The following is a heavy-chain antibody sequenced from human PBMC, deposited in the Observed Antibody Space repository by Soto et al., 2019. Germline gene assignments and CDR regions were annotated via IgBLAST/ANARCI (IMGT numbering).Heavy chain of an antibody. CDR2: INPSGGST. J-gene: IGHJ4*02. D-gene: IGHD5-18*01. CDR1: GYTFPSYY. Sequence: GASVNVSCKASGYTFPSYYMHWLRQAPGQGLEWMGIINPSGGSTSYAQKFQGRVTMTGDTSTSTVYMELSSLRSEDTAVYYCARDLVDTAMVPGYWGQGTLVTVSS. CDR3: ARDLVDTAMVPGY. V-gene: IGHV1-46*01.